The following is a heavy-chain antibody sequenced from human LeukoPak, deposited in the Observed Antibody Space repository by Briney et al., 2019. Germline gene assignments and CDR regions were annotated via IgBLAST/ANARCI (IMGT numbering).Heavy chain of an antibody. J-gene: IGHJ4*02. V-gene: IGHV3-7*03. CDR3: ARSIPYGTTWYGRSDY. CDR1: GFPFSSYS. Sequence: GGSLRLSCAASGFPFSSYSMTWVRQAPGKGLEWVANVKPDGTTKFYVDSVKGRFTISRGNALNSLYLQMNSLRAEDTAIYYCARSIPYGTTWYGRSDYWGQGTLVTVSS. D-gene: IGHD6-13*01. CDR2: VKPDGTTK.